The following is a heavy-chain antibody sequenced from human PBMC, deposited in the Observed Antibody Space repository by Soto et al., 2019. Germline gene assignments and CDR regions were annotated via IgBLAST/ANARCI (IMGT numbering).Heavy chain of an antibody. J-gene: IGHJ4*02. CDR3: ARDQVADRPLDY. Sequence: QVQLVQSGAEVKQSGASVKVSCKASGYTFTNYGINWVRQAPGQGLEWMGWISGHNGNTKYAQRLQGRFTMTTDPSTNTAHMELTSLRADDTAMYYCARDQVADRPLDYWGQGTQVTVSS. D-gene: IGHD6-6*01. CDR1: GYTFTNYG. CDR2: ISGHNGNT. V-gene: IGHV1-18*01.